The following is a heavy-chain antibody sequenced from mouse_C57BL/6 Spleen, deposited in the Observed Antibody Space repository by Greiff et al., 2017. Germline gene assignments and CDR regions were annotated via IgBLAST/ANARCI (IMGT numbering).Heavy chain of an antibody. CDR3: TGYDGYSYYAMDY. CDR2: IRLKSDNYAT. CDR1: GFTFSNYW. Sequence: EVKLMESGGGLVQPGGSMKLSCVASGFTFSNYWMNWVRQSPEKGLEWVAQIRLKSDNYATHYAESVKGRFTISRDDSKSSVYLQMNNLRAEDTGIYYCTGYDGYSYYAMDYWGQGTSVTVSS. D-gene: IGHD2-3*01. V-gene: IGHV6-3*01. J-gene: IGHJ4*01.